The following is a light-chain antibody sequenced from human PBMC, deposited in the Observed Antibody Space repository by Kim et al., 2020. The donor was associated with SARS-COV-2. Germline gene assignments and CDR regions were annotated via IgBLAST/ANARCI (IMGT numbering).Light chain of an antibody. J-gene: IGLJ1*01. CDR1: SSDVGGYNY. CDR3: SSYAGSNNYV. Sequence: QSALTQPPSASGSPGQSVTIACTGTSSDVGGYNYVSWYQRHPGKAPKVMIYEVSKRPSGVPDRFSGSKSGNTASLTVSGLQAEDEADYYCSSYAGSNNYVFGTGTKVTVL. CDR2: EVS. V-gene: IGLV2-8*01.